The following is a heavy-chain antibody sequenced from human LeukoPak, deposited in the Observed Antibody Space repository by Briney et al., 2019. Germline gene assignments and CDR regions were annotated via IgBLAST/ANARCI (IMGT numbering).Heavy chain of an antibody. Sequence: ATVKVLCKAFGYTFTSYGISWVRQAPGKGLEWMGWISGYNGNTNYAQKLQGRVTMITDACTSTVYMELSSLRSEDTAVYYCAREIGPIQLHLWGSAFDYWGQGTLVTVSS. J-gene: IGHJ4*02. V-gene: IGHV1-18*01. CDR1: GYTFTSYG. D-gene: IGHD5-24*01. CDR2: ISGYNGNT. CDR3: AREIGPIQLHLWGSAFDY.